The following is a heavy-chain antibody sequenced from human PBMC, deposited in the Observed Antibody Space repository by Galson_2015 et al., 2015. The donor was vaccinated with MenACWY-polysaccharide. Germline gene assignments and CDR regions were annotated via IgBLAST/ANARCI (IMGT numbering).Heavy chain of an antibody. Sequence: SLRLSCAASGFTFSSYAMHWVRQAPGKGLEWVAVISYDGSNKYYADSVKGRFTISRDNSKNSLYLQMNSLRAEDTAVYYCARVLILRYCSGGSCYSPNDYWGQGTLVTVSS. CDR2: ISYDGSNK. V-gene: IGHV3-30-3*01. CDR3: ARVLILRYCSGGSCYSPNDY. D-gene: IGHD2-15*01. J-gene: IGHJ4*02. CDR1: GFTFSSYA.